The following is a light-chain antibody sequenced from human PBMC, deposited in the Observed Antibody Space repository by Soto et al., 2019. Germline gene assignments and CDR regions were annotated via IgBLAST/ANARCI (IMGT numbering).Light chain of an antibody. Sequence: IQMTQSPSALSASVGDRFSITCRASQSISRYLNWYQQKPGRAPKLLMYAASSLQSGVPSRFSGSGSGTDLTLTISNLQPEDFATYYCHQSYSDPQTFSQGTKMDIK. CDR1: QSISRY. CDR2: AAS. V-gene: IGKV1-39*01. CDR3: HQSYSDPQT. J-gene: IGKJ1*01.